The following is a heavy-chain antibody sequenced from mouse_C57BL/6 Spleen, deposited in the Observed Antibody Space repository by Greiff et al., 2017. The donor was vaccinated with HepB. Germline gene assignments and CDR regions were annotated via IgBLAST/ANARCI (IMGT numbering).Heavy chain of an antibody. CDR2: IYPGDGDT. J-gene: IGHJ4*01. V-gene: IGHV1-80*01. CDR1: GYAFSSYW. Sequence: QVQLQQSGAELVKPGASVKISCKASGYAFSSYWMNWVKQRPGKGLEWIGQIYPGDGDTNYNGKFKGKATLTADKSSSTAYMKLSSLTSEDSAVYFCALIYYDYDGYAMDYWGQGTSVTVSS. D-gene: IGHD2-4*01. CDR3: ALIYYDYDGYAMDY.